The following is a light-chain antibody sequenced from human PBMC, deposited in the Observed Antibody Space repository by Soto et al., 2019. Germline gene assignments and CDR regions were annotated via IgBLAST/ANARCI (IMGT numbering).Light chain of an antibody. CDR1: SSYIGSKY. Sequence: QSVLTQPPSASGTPGQRVTISCSGSSSYIGSKYVYWYQQLPGTAPKLLIYRNDQRPSRISDRFSGSKSGTSAPLAISGLRSEDEADYYCAAWDDSLSGYVFGTGTKVTVL. J-gene: IGLJ1*01. CDR2: RND. CDR3: AAWDDSLSGYV. V-gene: IGLV1-47*01.